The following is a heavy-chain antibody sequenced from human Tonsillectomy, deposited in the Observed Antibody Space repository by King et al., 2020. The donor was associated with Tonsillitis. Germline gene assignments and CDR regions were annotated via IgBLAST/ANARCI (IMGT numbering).Heavy chain of an antibody. J-gene: IGHJ4*02. Sequence: QLQESGPGLVKPSETLSLTCTVSGGSISSYYWSRIRQPPGKGLEWIGYIYYSGSTNYNPSLKSRVTMSVDTSKNQFSLKLSAVTAADTAVYYCARGAAAFYWGQGTLVTVSS. CDR2: IYYSGST. CDR3: ARGAAAFY. D-gene: IGHD6-25*01. V-gene: IGHV4-59*01. CDR1: GGSISSYY.